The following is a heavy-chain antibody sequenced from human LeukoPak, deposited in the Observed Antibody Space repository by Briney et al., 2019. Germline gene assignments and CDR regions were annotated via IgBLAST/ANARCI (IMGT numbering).Heavy chain of an antibody. CDR3: ARASSSWYYFDY. J-gene: IGHJ4*02. Sequence: PGGSLRLSCAASGFAFSSYEMNWVRQAPGKGLEWVSYISSSGNTINYADSVKGRFTISRDNAKNSLYLQMNSLRADDTAVYYCARASSSWYYFDYWGQGTLVTVSS. CDR1: GFAFSSYE. CDR2: ISSSGNTI. D-gene: IGHD6-13*01. V-gene: IGHV3-48*03.